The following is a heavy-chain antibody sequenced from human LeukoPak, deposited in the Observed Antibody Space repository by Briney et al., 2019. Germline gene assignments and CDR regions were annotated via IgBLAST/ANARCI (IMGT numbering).Heavy chain of an antibody. Sequence: SETLSLACAVYGGSFSGYYWSWIRQPPGKGLEWIGEINHSGSTNYNPSLKSRVTISVDTSKNQFSLKLSSVTAADTAVYYCAGRYCTNGVCYTGFDYWGQGTLVTVSS. CDR1: GGSFSGYY. D-gene: IGHD2-8*01. CDR2: INHSGST. V-gene: IGHV4-34*01. CDR3: AGRYCTNGVCYTGFDY. J-gene: IGHJ4*02.